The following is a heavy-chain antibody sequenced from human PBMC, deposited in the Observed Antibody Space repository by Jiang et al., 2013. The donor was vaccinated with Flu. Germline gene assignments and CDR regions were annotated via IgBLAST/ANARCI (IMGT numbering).Heavy chain of an antibody. Sequence: GSGLVKPSQTLSLTCTVSGGSISSGGYYWSWIRQHPGKGLEWIGYIYYSGSTYYNPSLKSRVTISVDTSKNQFSLKLSSVTAADTAVYYCASSSPDYYYYYGMDVWGQGTTVTVSS. CDR3: ASSSPDYYYYYGMDV. CDR1: GGSISSGGYY. CDR2: IYYSGST. J-gene: IGHJ6*02. D-gene: IGHD6-6*01. V-gene: IGHV4-31*03.